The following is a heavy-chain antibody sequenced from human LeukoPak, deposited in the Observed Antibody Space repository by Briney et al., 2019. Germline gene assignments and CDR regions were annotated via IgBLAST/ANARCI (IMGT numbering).Heavy chain of an antibody. CDR3: AREYHTWNENN. D-gene: IGHD1-1*01. J-gene: IGHJ4*02. CDR2: IKPDGSET. Sequence: GGSLRLSCAASGFTFNNAWMSWLRQAPGKGLEWVANIKPDGSETYYADPVEGRFTISRDNAQNSLYIQMNNLRDEDTAVYYCAREYHTWNENNWGRGTLVTISS. CDR1: GFTFNNAW. V-gene: IGHV3-7*01.